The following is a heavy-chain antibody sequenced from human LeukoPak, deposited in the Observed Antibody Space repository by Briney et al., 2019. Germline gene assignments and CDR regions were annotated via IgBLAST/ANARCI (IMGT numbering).Heavy chain of an antibody. V-gene: IGHV3-48*02. Sequence: PGGSLRLSCAVSGFTFSSYNMNWVRQAPGKGLEWVSYISSSSSTIYYADSVKGRFTISRDNAKNSLYVQMNSLRDEDTAVYYCAREHSSSSGSVSDFWGQGTLVTVSS. CDR2: ISSSSSTI. CDR3: AREHSSSSGSVSDF. D-gene: IGHD6-6*01. CDR1: GFTFSSYN. J-gene: IGHJ4*02.